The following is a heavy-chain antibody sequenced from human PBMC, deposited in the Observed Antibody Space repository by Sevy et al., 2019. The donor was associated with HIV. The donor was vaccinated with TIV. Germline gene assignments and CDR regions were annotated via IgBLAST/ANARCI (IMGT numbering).Heavy chain of an antibody. Sequence: SETLSLTCAVYGGSFSGYYWSWIRQPPGKGLEWIGEINHSRSTNYNPSLESRVTISGETSKNQFSLKLGSVTAADTAVYYCARGPRFYDSSGYYHSDAFDIWGQGTMVTVSS. CDR1: GGSFSGYY. D-gene: IGHD3-22*01. V-gene: IGHV4-34*01. CDR2: INHSRST. J-gene: IGHJ3*02. CDR3: ARGPRFYDSSGYYHSDAFDI.